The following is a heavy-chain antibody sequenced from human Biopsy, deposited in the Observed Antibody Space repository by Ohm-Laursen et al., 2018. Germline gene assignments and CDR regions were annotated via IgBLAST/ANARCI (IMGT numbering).Heavy chain of an antibody. CDR3: ARVPAYPSIDGYYGLDL. Sequence: SVKVSCKASGYTFAGYYLHWVRQAPGHDLEWMGWINPNSGNANYAQSFQGRLTVTRDTSISTAYMELTSLTFDDTAIYYCARVPAYPSIDGYYGLDLWGQGTTVIVSS. CDR1: GYTFAGYY. CDR2: INPNSGNA. D-gene: IGHD3-9*01. V-gene: IGHV1-2*02. J-gene: IGHJ6*02.